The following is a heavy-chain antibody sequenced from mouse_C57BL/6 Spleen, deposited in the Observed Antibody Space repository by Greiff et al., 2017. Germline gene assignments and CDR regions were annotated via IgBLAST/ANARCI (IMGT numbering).Heavy chain of an antibody. D-gene: IGHD1-1*01. Sequence: QVQLQQPGAELVRPGSSVKLSCKASGYTFTSYWLDWVKQRPGQGLEWIGNIYPSDSETHYNQKFKDKATLTVDKSSSTAYMQRSSLTSEDSAVYYCARSEYGSTYVPVDYWGQGTTLTVSS. CDR3: ARSEYGSTYVPVDY. CDR1: GYTFTSYW. J-gene: IGHJ2*01. CDR2: IYPSDSET. V-gene: IGHV1-61*01.